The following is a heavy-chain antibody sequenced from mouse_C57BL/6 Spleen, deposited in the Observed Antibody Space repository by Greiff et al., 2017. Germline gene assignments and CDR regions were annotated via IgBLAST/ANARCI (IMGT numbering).Heavy chain of an antibody. CDR3: ARWDYDYDGVAY. CDR1: GYTFTSYW. V-gene: IGHV1-55*01. D-gene: IGHD2-4*01. J-gene: IGHJ3*01. Sequence: QVQLQQPGAELVKPGASVKMSCKASGYTFTSYWITWVKQRPGQGLEWIGDIYPGSGSTNYNEKFKSKATLTVDTSSSTAYMQLSSLTSEDSAVYYCARWDYDYDGVAYWGQGTLVTVSA. CDR2: IYPGSGST.